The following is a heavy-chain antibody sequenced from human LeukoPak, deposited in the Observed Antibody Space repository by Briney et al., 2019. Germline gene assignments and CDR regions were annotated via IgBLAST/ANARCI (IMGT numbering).Heavy chain of an antibody. D-gene: IGHD3-16*02. J-gene: IGHJ4*02. CDR3: AKDSWGSYRSYYFDY. V-gene: IGHV3-30*02. CDR1: GFTFSSYG. CDR2: IRYDGSNK. Sequence: GGSLRLSCAASGFTFSSYGMHWVRQAPGKGLEWVAFIRYDGSNKYYADSVKGRFTISRDNSKNTLYLQMNSLRAEDTAVYYCAKDSWGSYRSYYFDYWGQGTLVTVSS.